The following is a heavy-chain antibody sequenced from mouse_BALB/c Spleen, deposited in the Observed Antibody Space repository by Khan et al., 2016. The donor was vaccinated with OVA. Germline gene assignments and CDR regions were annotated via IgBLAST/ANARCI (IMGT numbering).Heavy chain of an antibody. D-gene: IGHD4-1*01. CDR1: GYTFSDFY. V-gene: IGHV1-77*01. CDR2: IYPGRGNT. Sequence: QVQLKQSGAELARPGASVKLSCKASGYTFSDFYINWVKQRTGQGLEWIGEIYPGRGNTYYNEKFKGKATLTADKSSSTAYMHFSSLTSEDSAVYFGARSGTGAFLYWGQGTLVTVSA. J-gene: IGHJ3*01. CDR3: ARSGTGAFLY.